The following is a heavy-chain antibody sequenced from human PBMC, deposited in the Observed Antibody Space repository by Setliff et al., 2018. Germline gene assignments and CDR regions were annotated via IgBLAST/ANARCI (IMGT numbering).Heavy chain of an antibody. J-gene: IGHJ6*03. V-gene: IGHV4-39*07. D-gene: IGHD3-3*01. CDR1: GGSISTNSYY. Sequence: SETLSLTCTVSGGSISTNSYYWGWIRQSPEKGLEWIGTIYQNGITYYNPSVKSRATISVDKSKNQFSLSLSSVTAADTAVYYCARMSGFQYMDVWGKGTTVTVSS. CDR2: IYQNGIT. CDR3: ARMSGFQYMDV.